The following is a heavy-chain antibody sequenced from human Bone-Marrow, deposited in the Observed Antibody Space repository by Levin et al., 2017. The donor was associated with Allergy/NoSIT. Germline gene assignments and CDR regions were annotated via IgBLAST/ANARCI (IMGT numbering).Heavy chain of an antibody. CDR1: GFTFSSYW. J-gene: IGHJ5*02. D-gene: IGHD6-13*01. CDR2: IKKDGSEE. V-gene: IGHV3-7*01. Sequence: QPGGSLRLSCAASGFTFSSYWMSWVRQAPGKGLEWVANIKKDGSEENYVDSVKGRFTISRDNAKNSLYLEMNSLRAEDTAVYYCARDPFSSTWYGELEGAWGQGSLVTVSS. CDR3: ARDPFSSTWYGELEGA.